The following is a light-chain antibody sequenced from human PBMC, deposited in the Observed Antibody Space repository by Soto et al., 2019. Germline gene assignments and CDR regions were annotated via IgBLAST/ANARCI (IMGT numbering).Light chain of an antibody. Sequence: DIQMTQSPSTLSASVGDRVTITCRASQTVERWLAWYQQKPGKAPRLLIYDASSLQFGAPSRFSGSGSGTEFTLTISSLQPDDYATYYCQQYISSWTFGQGTKVDIK. CDR2: DAS. V-gene: IGKV1-5*01. CDR3: QQYISSWT. J-gene: IGKJ1*01. CDR1: QTVERW.